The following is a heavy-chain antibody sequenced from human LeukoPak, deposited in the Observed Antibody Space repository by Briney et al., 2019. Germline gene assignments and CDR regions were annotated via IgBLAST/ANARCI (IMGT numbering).Heavy chain of an antibody. Sequence: GGSLRLSCAASGFTFDDHGMSGGRQAPGKGLEWVSGINWNGGSTRYADSVKGRFTISRDNAKNSLYLQMNSLRAEDTALYYCARRYSSSSKGFDYWGQGTLVTVSS. V-gene: IGHV3-20*04. D-gene: IGHD6-6*01. J-gene: IGHJ4*02. CDR1: GFTFDDHG. CDR2: INWNGGST. CDR3: ARRYSSSSKGFDY.